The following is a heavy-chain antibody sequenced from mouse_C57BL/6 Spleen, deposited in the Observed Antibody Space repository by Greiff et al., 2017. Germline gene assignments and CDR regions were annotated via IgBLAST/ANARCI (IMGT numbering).Heavy chain of an antibody. CDR1: GFTFSSYG. D-gene: IGHD1-1*01. V-gene: IGHV5-6*01. CDR3: ARQDYGSRFFDY. Sequence: EVHLVESGGDLVKPGGSLKLSCAASGFTFSSYGMSWVRQTPDKRLEWVATISSGGSYTYYPDSVKGRVTISRDNAKNTLYLQMSSLKSEDTAMYYCARQDYGSRFFDYWGQGTTLTVSS. J-gene: IGHJ2*01. CDR2: ISSGGSYT.